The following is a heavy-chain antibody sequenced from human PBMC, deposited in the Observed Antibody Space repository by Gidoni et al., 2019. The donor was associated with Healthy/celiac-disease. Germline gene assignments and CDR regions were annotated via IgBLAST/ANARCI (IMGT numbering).Heavy chain of an antibody. CDR3: ARQSPYYGMDV. J-gene: IGHJ6*02. CDR2: INHSGST. CDR1: GGSFSGYY. Sequence: QVQLQQWGAGLLKPSETLSLTCAVDGGSFSGYYWSWIRQPPGKGLGWIGEINHSGSTNYNPSLKSRVTISVDTSKNQFSLKLSSVTAADTAVYYCARQSPYYGMDVWGQGTTVTVSS. V-gene: IGHV4-34*01.